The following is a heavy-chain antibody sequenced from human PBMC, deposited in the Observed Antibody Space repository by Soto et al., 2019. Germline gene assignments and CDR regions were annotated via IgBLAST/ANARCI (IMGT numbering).Heavy chain of an antibody. V-gene: IGHV3-33*01. D-gene: IGHD5-18*01. CDR1: GFTFSSYG. CDR2: IWYDGSNK. CDR3: ARDPGGGGYSYGYGGDNY. J-gene: IGHJ4*02. Sequence: ESGGGVVPPGRSLRLSCAASGFTFSSYGMHWVRQAPGTGLEWVAVIWYDGSNKYYADSVKGRFTISRDNSKNTLYLQMNSLRAEDTAVYYCARDPGGGGYSYGYGGDNYWGQGTLVTVSS.